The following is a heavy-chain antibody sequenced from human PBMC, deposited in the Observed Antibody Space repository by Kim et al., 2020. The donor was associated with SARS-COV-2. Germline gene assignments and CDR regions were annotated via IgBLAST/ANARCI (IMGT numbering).Heavy chain of an antibody. CDR3: ASHFRSNYDVLTAYYGDFDY. Sequence: SETLSLTCTVSGGSISSTTYYWGWIRQPPGKGLEWIGSIYYRGSTYYNPSLKSRVTISVDTSKNQFSLKVTSVTAADAAVYYCASHFRSNYDVLTAYYGDFDYWGQGTLVTVSS. CDR2: IYYRGST. V-gene: IGHV4-39*01. J-gene: IGHJ4*02. D-gene: IGHD3-9*01. CDR1: GGSISSTTYY.